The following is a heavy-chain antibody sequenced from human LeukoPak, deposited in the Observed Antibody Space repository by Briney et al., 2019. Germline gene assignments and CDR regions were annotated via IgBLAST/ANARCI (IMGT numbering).Heavy chain of an antibody. Sequence: GGSLRLSCETSGFSFSNYAMNWVRQIPGKGLEWVSSISSGSSHIYYAESMKGRFTMSRDNSKNSVTLEMTSLRVEDTAVYYCARSTHSWCCWFEFWGQGTLVTVAS. J-gene: IGHJ5*01. CDR3: ARSTHSWCCWFEF. V-gene: IGHV3-21*01. CDR1: GFSFSNYA. CDR2: ISSGSSHI. D-gene: IGHD4/OR15-4a*01.